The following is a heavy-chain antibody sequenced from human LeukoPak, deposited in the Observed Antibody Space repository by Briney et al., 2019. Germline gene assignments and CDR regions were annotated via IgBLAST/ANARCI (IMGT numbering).Heavy chain of an antibody. J-gene: IGHJ3*02. CDR3: AREKSIAVAEDAFDI. D-gene: IGHD6-19*01. CDR1: GGSISSSSYY. Sequence: PSETLSLTCTVSGGSISSSSYYWGWIRQPPGKGLEWIGSIYYSGSTYYNPSLKSRVTISVDTSKNQFSLKLSSVTAADTAVYYCAREKSIAVAEDAFDIWGQGTMVTVSS. CDR2: IYYSGST. V-gene: IGHV4-39*07.